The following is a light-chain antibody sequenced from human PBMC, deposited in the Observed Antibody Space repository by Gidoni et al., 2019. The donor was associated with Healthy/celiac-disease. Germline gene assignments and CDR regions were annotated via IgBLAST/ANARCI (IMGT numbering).Light chain of an antibody. CDR3: QQYNRYVYT. CDR1: QSISSW. CDR2: KAS. Sequence: DIQMTQSPSTLSASVGDRVTITCRASQSISSWLAWYQQKPGKAPKLLIYKASSLESGVPSRFSVSGSGTEFTLTISSLQPDDCATYYCQQYNRYVYTFGQETKLEIK. V-gene: IGKV1-5*03. J-gene: IGKJ2*01.